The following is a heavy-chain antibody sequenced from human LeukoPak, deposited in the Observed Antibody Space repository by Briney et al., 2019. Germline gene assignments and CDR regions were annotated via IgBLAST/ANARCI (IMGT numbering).Heavy chain of an antibody. J-gene: IGHJ4*02. CDR2: ISGSGTTA. D-gene: IGHD2/OR15-2a*01. CDR3: TRNMGLDS. Sequence: GGSLRLSCVGIGFIFKSQDMNWVRQAPGKGLEWVSSISGSGTTAWYADAGKGRFTISRDNSKNTLSLQMNSLRAEDTAVYYCTRNMGLDSWGQGTLVTVST. CDR1: GFIFKSQD. V-gene: IGHV3-23*01.